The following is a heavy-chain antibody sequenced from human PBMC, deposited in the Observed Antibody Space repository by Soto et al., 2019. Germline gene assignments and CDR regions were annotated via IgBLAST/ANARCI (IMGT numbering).Heavy chain of an antibody. CDR2: IIPIFGTA. J-gene: IGHJ4*02. D-gene: IGHD3-22*01. V-gene: IGHV1-69*13. Sequence: ASVKVSCKASGGTFSSYAISWVRQAPGQGLEWMGGIIPIFGTANYAQKFQGRVTITADESTSTAYMELSSLRSEDTAVYYCARGNRLFGLAGDLDYWGQGTLVTVSS. CDR1: GGTFSSYA. CDR3: ARGNRLFGLAGDLDY.